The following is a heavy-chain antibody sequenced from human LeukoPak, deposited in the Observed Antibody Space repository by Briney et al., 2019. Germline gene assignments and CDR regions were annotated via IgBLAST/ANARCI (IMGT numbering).Heavy chain of an antibody. J-gene: IGHJ4*02. Sequence: GRSLRLSCAASGFTFSSYAMHWVRQVPGKGLEWVSAVSHGDGSTFYADSVKGRFIISRDNSKNTLYLQMNSLSAEDTAIYYCARKGLATRAMDFWGQGTLVTVSS. CDR3: ARKGLATRAMDF. V-gene: IGHV3-23*01. CDR2: VSHGDGST. CDR1: GFTFSSYA. D-gene: IGHD6-6*01.